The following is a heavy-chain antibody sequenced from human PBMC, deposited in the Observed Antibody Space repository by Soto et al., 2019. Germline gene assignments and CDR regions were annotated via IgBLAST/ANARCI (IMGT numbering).Heavy chain of an antibody. CDR2: ISYDGNNK. J-gene: IGHJ4*02. Sequence: GGSLRRSCAASGFTFKSYGMHWVRQAPGKGLEWVAVISYDGNNKYYADSVKGRFTTSRDIPKNTLYLQLNSLRAEDTAVYYCAKEGLYKTLDHWGQGTLVTVSS. D-gene: IGHD1-1*01. V-gene: IGHV3-30*18. CDR3: AKEGLYKTLDH. CDR1: GFTFKSYG.